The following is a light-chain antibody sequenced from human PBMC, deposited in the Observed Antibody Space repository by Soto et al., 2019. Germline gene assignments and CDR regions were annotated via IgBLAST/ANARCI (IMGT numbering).Light chain of an antibody. CDR3: AAWDDSVSGPV. CDR1: SSNVGSNY. V-gene: IGLV1-47*01. CDR2: RNN. J-gene: IGLJ2*01. Sequence: QSVLTQPPSASGTPGQRVTISCSGSSSNVGSNYVYWYQQYPGTAPKLLIYRNNQRPSGVPDRFSVSKSGTSASLAISGLRSEDEADYYCAAWDDSVSGPVFGGGTKLTV.